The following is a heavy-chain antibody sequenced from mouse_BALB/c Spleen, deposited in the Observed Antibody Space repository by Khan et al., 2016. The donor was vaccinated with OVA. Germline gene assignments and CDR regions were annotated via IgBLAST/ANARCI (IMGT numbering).Heavy chain of an antibody. CDR2: MIFSGNT. CDR3: ARATYGYALAY. J-gene: IGHJ3*01. Sequence: EVQLQESGPSLVKPSQTLSLTCSVTGDSITSGYWSWIRKFPGNKLEYMGYMIFSGNTYYNPSPKSRNTIIRHTSKNQYYLQLNSVTTEDTATYYCARATYGYALAYWGQGTLVTVSA. D-gene: IGHD2-14*01. V-gene: IGHV3-8*02. CDR1: GDSITSGY.